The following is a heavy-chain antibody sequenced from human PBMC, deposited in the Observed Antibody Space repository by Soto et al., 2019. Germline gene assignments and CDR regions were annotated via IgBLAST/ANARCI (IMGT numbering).Heavy chain of an antibody. J-gene: IGHJ3*02. CDR3: ARDRGLPDSFDI. V-gene: IGHV3-74*01. D-gene: IGHD3-10*01. CDR1: GFTVSSNY. CDR2: INSDGSTI. Sequence: PGGSLRLSCAASGFTVSSNYMSWVRQAPGKGLEWVSHINSDGSTIVYADSVKGRFTISRDSAKNTLYLQMNSLRVEDTAVYFCARDRGLPDSFDIWGQGTMVTVS.